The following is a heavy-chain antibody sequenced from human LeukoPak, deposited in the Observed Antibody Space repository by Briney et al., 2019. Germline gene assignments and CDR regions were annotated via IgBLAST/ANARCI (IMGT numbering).Heavy chain of an antibody. CDR1: GGSISSGGYS. Sequence: SETLSLTCAVSGGSISSGGYSWGWIRQPPGKGLEWIGYIYHSGSTYYNPSLKSRVTISVDRSKNQFSLKLSSVTAADTAVYYCARTNWGGYYYYYYMDVWGKGTTVTVSS. CDR2: IYHSGST. CDR3: ARTNWGGYYYYYYMDV. D-gene: IGHD7-27*01. J-gene: IGHJ6*03. V-gene: IGHV4-30-2*01.